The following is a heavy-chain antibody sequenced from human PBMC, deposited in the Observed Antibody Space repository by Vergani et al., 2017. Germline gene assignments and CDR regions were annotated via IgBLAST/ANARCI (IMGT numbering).Heavy chain of an antibody. V-gene: IGHV3-23*01. CDR2: ISGSGTNT. J-gene: IGHJ4*02. CDR1: GFTFSSCV. Sequence: EVQLLESGGGLAQPGGSLRLSCAASGFTFSSCVMSWVRQAPGKGLEWVSSISGSGTNTYYADSVKGRFIISRDESKNTLYLQMNSLLDEDTAVYFCAKDRGYCSSTSCPSHPDYWGQGTLVTVSS. D-gene: IGHD2-2*01. CDR3: AKDRGYCSSTSCPSHPDY.